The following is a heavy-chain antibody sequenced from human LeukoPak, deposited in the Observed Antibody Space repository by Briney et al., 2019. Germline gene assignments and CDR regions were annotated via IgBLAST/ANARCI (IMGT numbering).Heavy chain of an antibody. V-gene: IGHV5-51*01. Sequence: GESLKISCKGSGYSFTSYWIGWVRQLPGKGLEWMGIIYPGDSDTRYGPSFQGQVTISADKSISTAYLQWSSLKASDTAMYYCARRFCSGGRCYSENWFDPWGQGTLVTVSS. D-gene: IGHD2-15*01. CDR3: ARRFCSGGRCYSENWFDP. J-gene: IGHJ5*02. CDR1: GYSFTSYW. CDR2: IYPGDSDT.